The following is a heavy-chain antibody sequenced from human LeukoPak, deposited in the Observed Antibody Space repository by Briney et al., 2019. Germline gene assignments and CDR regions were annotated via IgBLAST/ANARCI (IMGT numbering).Heavy chain of an antibody. CDR1: GYTFISYY. Sequence: ASVKVSCKASGYTFISYYMHWVRQAPGQGPEWMGIINPSGATTSYAQKFQGRVTLTRDTSTSTVYMELSTLRSEDTAVYYCARARHYYDSSGYQKYYLDYWGQGTLVTVSS. CDR3: ARARHYYDSSGYQKYYLDY. J-gene: IGHJ4*02. V-gene: IGHV1-46*01. D-gene: IGHD3-22*01. CDR2: INPSGATT.